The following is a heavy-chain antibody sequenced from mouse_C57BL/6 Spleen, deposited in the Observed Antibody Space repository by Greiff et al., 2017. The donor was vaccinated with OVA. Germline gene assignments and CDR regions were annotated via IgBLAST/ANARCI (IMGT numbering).Heavy chain of an antibody. CDR2: ISRGGSYT. CDR1: GFTFSSYG. CDR3: AGLDYDSWYFDV. V-gene: IGHV5-6*01. Sequence: EVHLVESGGDLVKPGGSLKLSCAASGFTFSSYGMSWVRQTPDKRLEWVATISRGGSYTYYPDSVKGQFTISRDNATNTLYLQMSSLKSEDTAMYYCAGLDYDSWYFDVWGTGTTVTVSS. J-gene: IGHJ1*03. D-gene: IGHD2-4*01.